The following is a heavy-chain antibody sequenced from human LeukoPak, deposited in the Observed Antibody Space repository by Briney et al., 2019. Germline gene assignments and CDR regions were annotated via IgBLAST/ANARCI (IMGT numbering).Heavy chain of an antibody. CDR2: ISTNSGST. V-gene: IGHV1-2*02. J-gene: IGHJ6*02. CDR1: GYTFTGYY. CDR3: ARGYYDSSGYYSTYYYYGMDV. D-gene: IGHD3-22*01. Sequence: ASVKVSCKASGYTFTGYYMHWVRQAPGQGLEWMGWISTNSGSTNYAQKFQGRLTMTRDTSISTAYMELSRLRSDDTAVYYCARGYYDSSGYYSTYYYYGMDVWGQGTTVTASS.